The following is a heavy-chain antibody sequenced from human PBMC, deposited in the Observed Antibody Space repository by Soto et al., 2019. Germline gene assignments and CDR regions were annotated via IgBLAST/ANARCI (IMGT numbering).Heavy chain of an antibody. Sequence: GASVKVSCKASGYTFTGYYMHWVRQAPGQGLEWMGWINPNSGGTNYAQKFQGRVTMTRDTSISTAYMELSRLRSDDTAVYYCAGDYYDSSGSRFEYFQHWGQGTLVTVSS. D-gene: IGHD3-22*01. CDR1: GYTFTGYY. J-gene: IGHJ1*01. V-gene: IGHV1-2*02. CDR2: INPNSGGT. CDR3: AGDYYDSSGSRFEYFQH.